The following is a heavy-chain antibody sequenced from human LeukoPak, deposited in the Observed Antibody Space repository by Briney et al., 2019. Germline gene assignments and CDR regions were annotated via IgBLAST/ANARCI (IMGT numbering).Heavy chain of an antibody. V-gene: IGHV3-23*01. J-gene: IGHJ4*02. Sequence: GGSLRLSCAASGFTFSSYAMSWVRQAPGKGLEWVSGISGSGGRTYYPDSVKGRFTISRDNSKNTLYLQMNSLRAEDTAVYYCAKDLYYGSGSPFDYWGQGTLVTVSS. CDR2: ISGSGGRT. CDR1: GFTFSSYA. CDR3: AKDLYYGSGSPFDY. D-gene: IGHD3-10*01.